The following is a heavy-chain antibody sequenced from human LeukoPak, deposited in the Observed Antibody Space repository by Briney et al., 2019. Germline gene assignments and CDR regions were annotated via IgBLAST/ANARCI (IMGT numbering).Heavy chain of an antibody. D-gene: IGHD1-14*01. V-gene: IGHV3-48*03. CDR1: GFTFSSYE. Sequence: PGGSLRLSCAASGFTFSSYEMNWVRQAPGKGLEWVSYISSSGSTIYYADSVKGRFTISRDNAKNSLYLQMNSLRAEDTAVYYCAINRPGLDYWGQGTLVTVSS. CDR3: AINRPGLDY. J-gene: IGHJ4*02. CDR2: ISSSGSTI.